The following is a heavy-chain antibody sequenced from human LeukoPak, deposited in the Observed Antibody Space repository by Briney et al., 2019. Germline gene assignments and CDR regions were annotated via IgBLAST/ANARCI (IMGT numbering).Heavy chain of an antibody. CDR3: TRVDYYSTSAFFDY. D-gene: IGHD2-21*01. CDR1: GFTFGDHA. Sequence: PGGSLGLSCAASGFTFGDHAMSWVRQAPGKGLEWVGFIRNKLYGGTAEYAASVKGRFTISRDDSKSIAYLQMNSLKTEDTAMYYCTRVDYYSTSAFFDYWGQGTLVTVSS. V-gene: IGHV3-49*04. J-gene: IGHJ4*02. CDR2: IRNKLYGGTA.